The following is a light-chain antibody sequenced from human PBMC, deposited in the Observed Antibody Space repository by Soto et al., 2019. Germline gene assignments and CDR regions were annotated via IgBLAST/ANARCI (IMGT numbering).Light chain of an antibody. CDR2: VGS. CDR1: SSDVGSYNL. V-gene: IGLV2-23*01. Sequence: QSALTQPASVSGSPGQSITISCTGTSSDVGSYNLVSWYQQHPGKAPKLMIYVGSKRPSGVSNRFSGSKSGNTASLTISGLQDEDEADYYCCSDAGSRIGVFGTGTKVTVL. J-gene: IGLJ1*01. CDR3: CSDAGSRIGV.